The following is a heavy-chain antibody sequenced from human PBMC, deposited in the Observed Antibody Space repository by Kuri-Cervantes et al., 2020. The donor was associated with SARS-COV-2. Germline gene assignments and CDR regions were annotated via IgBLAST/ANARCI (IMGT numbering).Heavy chain of an antibody. CDR1: GYTFTSYY. J-gene: IGHJ6*02. CDR2: INPSGGST. CDR3: AREETGTTRTYYGMDV. D-gene: IGHD1-7*01. Sequence: ASVKVSCKASGYTFTSYYMHWVRQAPGQGLEWMGIINPSGGSTSYAQKFQGRVTMTRDTSTSTVYMELSSLRSEDTAVYYCAREETGTTRTYYGMDVWGQGTTVTVSS. V-gene: IGHV1-46*01.